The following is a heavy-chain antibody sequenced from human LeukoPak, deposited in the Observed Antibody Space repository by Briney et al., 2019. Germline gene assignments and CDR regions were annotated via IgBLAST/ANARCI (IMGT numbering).Heavy chain of an antibody. V-gene: IGHV1-46*01. CDR1: GYTFTSYY. J-gene: IGHJ4*02. CDR3: ARGRILWPMVRGVPPDY. D-gene: IGHD3-10*01. Sequence: GASVKVSCKASGYTFTSYYMHWVRQAPGQGLEWMGIINPSGGSTSYAQKFQGRVTMTRDTSTSTVYVELGSLRSADTAVYYCARGRILWPMVRGVPPDYWGQGTLVTVSS. CDR2: INPSGGST.